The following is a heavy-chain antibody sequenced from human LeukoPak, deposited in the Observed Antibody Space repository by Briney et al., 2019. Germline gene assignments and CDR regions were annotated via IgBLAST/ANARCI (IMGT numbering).Heavy chain of an antibody. V-gene: IGHV3-33*08. CDR2: ICYDGSNE. D-gene: IGHD2-2*01. CDR1: GFTFRSNG. CDR3: ARAVGFSSRGPAVDYFDY. J-gene: IGHJ4*02. Sequence: SRGSLRLSCVASGFTFRSNGMNWFRQAPGKGLEWVAVICYDGSNEYYVDSVKGRFTVSRDNWKNTLYLQMNGLRAEDTAVYYCARAVGFSSRGPAVDYFDYWGQGILVTVSS.